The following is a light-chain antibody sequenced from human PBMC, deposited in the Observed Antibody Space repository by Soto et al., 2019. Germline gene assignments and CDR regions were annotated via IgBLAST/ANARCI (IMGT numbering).Light chain of an antibody. CDR1: QSVSNY. Sequence: EIVLTQSPATLSLSPGERATLSRRASQSVSNYLAWYQQKPGQAPTLVIYDASNRATGIPARFSGSGSGTDFTLTISSLDPEDFAVYYCQQRSDWPLTFGGGTKVEIK. J-gene: IGKJ4*01. CDR3: QQRSDWPLT. V-gene: IGKV3-11*01. CDR2: DAS.